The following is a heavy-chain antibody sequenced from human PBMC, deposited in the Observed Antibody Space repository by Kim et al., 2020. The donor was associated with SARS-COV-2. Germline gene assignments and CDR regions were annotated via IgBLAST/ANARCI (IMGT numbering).Heavy chain of an antibody. Sequence: GGSLRLSCAASGIRFVDYSMYWVRQAPGKGLEWVSTISWNTYFVAYADSVKGRFTVSRDNAKASLYLQMNSLRLEDTALYFCAKESTINSLYYHGMDVWGQGTTVTVSS. V-gene: IGHV3-9*01. CDR3: AKESTINSLYYHGMDV. J-gene: IGHJ6*02. D-gene: IGHD2-21*01. CDR1: GIRFVDYS. CDR2: ISWNTYFV.